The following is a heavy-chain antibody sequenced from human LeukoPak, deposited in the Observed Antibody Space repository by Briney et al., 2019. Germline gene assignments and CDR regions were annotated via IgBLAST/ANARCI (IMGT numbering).Heavy chain of an antibody. CDR3: ARGNYYDSSGYSESDY. V-gene: IGHV5-51*01. J-gene: IGHJ4*02. CDR1: GYSFTSYW. CDR2: IYPGDSDT. D-gene: IGHD3-22*01. Sequence: GESLKISCKGSGYSFTSYWIGWVRQMPGKGLEWMGIIYPGDSDTRYSPSLQGQVTISADKSISTAYLQWSSLKASDTAMYYCARGNYYDSSGYSESDYWGQGTLVTVSS.